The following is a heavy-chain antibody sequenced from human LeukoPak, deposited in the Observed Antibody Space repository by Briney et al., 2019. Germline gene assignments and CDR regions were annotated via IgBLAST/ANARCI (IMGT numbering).Heavy chain of an antibody. V-gene: IGHV3-30*18. D-gene: IGHD6-19*01. CDR3: AKGYSSGFRFPFDI. CDR1: GFTFSSYG. J-gene: IGHJ3*02. Sequence: GGSLRLSCAASGFTFSSYGMHWVRQAPGKGLEWVAVISYDGSNKYYADSVKGRFTISRDNSKNTLYLQMNSLRAEDTAVYYCAKGYSSGFRFPFDIWGQGTMVTVSS. CDR2: ISYDGSNK.